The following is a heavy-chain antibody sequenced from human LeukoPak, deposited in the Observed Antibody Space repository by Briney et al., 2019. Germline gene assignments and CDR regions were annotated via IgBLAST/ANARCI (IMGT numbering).Heavy chain of an antibody. V-gene: IGHV4-30-4*01. D-gene: IGHD3-10*01. J-gene: IGHJ4*02. Sequence: PSETLSLTCTVSGGSISSGDYYWSWIRQPPGKGLEWIGYIYYSGSTYYNRSLKSRVTISVDTSKNQFSLKLSSVTAADTAVYYCARVKRGLVYGSGSYDYWGQGTLVTVSS. CDR1: GGSISSGDYY. CDR3: ARVKRGLVYGSGSYDY. CDR2: IYYSGST.